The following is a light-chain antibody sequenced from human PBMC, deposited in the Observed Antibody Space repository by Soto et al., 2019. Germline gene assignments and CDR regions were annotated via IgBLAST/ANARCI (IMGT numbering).Light chain of an antibody. J-gene: IGKJ2*01. Sequence: EIVLTQSPGTLSLSPGESATVSCRASQSVSSTYLAWYQQKPGQAPRLLIYGASSRATGIPDRFSGSGSGTDFTLTISRLEPEDSAVYFCQQYGSTPPSYTFGQGTKLEIK. V-gene: IGKV3-20*01. CDR2: GAS. CDR1: QSVSSTY. CDR3: QQYGSTPPSYT.